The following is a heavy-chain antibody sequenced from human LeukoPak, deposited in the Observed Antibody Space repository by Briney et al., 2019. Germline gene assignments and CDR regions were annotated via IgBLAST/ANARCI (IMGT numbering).Heavy chain of an antibody. D-gene: IGHD6-19*01. CDR3: VRGGSGRYYFDY. Sequence: GGSLRLSCAASGFTFTNYDMHWVRQVTGKGLEWVSAIGIAGDTYYPGSVRGRFTISRENAKNSLYLQMNSLRDGDTAVYYCVRGGSGRYYFDYWGQGTLVTVS. CDR1: GFTFTNYD. J-gene: IGHJ4*02. V-gene: IGHV3-13*04. CDR2: IGIAGDT.